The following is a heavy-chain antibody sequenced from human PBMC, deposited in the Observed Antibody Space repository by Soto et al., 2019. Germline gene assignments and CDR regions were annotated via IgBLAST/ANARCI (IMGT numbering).Heavy chain of an antibody. J-gene: IGHJ4*02. CDR1: GFSLTTSGVG. D-gene: IGHD3-3*01. CDR2: IYWDDDK. CDR3: AHRVRRTVFGLVTTTAIYFDF. V-gene: IGHV2-5*02. Sequence: QITLNESGPTVVRPTETLTLTCRFAGFSLTTSGVGVGWIRQSPGKAPEWLALIYWDDDKRYSASLKSRLTSPKDPAKHQVVRTVSDLDPTDTATYYCAHRVRRTVFGLVTTTAIYFDFWGQGTTVAVSS.